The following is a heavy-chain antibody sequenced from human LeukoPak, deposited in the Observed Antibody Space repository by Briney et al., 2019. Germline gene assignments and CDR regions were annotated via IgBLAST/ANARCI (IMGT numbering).Heavy chain of an antibody. D-gene: IGHD1-1*01. J-gene: IGHJ4*02. Sequence: SETLSLTCTVSGDSLINNYWGWTRQPAGKGLEWIGRIYANGEINYNPSLNNRATLSLDTSKNQFSLNVRSVTAADTAIYYCTRGRHGDGHDSWGQGTLVTVSS. CDR3: TRGRHGDGHDS. CDR2: IYANGEI. V-gene: IGHV4-4*07. CDR1: GDSLINNY.